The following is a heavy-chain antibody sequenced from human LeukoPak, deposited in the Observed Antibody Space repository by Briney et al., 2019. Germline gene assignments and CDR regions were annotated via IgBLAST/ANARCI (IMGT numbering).Heavy chain of an antibody. CDR1: GYSFTSYW. Sequence: HGESPKISCKGSGYSFTSYWIGWVRQMPGKGLEWMGIIYPGDSDTRYSPSFQGQVTISADKSISTVYLQWNTLKASDTAMYYCAREGGNGSPWFDSWGQGTLVTVSS. J-gene: IGHJ5*01. D-gene: IGHD2-8*01. V-gene: IGHV5-51*01. CDR2: IYPGDSDT. CDR3: AREGGNGSPWFDS.